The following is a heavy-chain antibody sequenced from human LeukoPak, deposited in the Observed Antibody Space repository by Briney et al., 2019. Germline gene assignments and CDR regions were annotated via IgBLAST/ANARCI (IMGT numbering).Heavy chain of an antibody. D-gene: IGHD6-19*01. CDR2: ISYDGSNK. CDR3: ARILRNGYSSGWYFDY. V-gene: IGHV3-30*04. CDR1: GFTFSSYA. J-gene: IGHJ4*02. Sequence: GGSLRLSCAASGFTFSSYAMHWVRQAPGKGLEWVAVISYDGSNKKYADSVKGRFTISRDNSKNTLYLQMNSLRAEDTAVYYCARILRNGYSSGWYFDYWGQGTLVTVSS.